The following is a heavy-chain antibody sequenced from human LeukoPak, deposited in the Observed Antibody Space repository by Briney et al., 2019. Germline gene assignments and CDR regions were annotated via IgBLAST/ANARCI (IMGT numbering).Heavy chain of an antibody. Sequence: GGSLRLSCAASGFTFSSYEMNWVRQAPGKGLEWVSYISSSGSTIYYADSVKGRFTISRDNAKNSLYLQMNSLRAEDTALYYCARSPYSGSYGPFDYWGQGTLVTVSS. CDR1: GFTFSSYE. CDR3: ARSPYSGSYGPFDY. D-gene: IGHD1-26*01. CDR2: ISSSGSTI. J-gene: IGHJ4*02. V-gene: IGHV3-48*03.